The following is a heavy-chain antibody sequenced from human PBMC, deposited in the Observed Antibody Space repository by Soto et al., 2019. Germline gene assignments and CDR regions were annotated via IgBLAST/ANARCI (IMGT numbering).Heavy chain of an antibody. Sequence: GASVKVSCKASGYTFTSYYMHWVRQAPGQGLEWMGIINPSGGSTSYAQKFQGRVTMTRDTSTSTVYIELSSLRSEDTAVYYCAREGSSSALLSYYYYGMDVWGQGTTVTVSS. J-gene: IGHJ6*02. V-gene: IGHV1-46*01. CDR2: INPSGGST. CDR3: AREGSSSALLSYYYYGMDV. D-gene: IGHD6-6*01. CDR1: GYTFTSYY.